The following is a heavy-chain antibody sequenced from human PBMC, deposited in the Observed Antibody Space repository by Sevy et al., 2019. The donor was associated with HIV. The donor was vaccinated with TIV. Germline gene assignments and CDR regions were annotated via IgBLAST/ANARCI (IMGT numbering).Heavy chain of an antibody. V-gene: IGHV1-69*13. CDR1: GCSFSNFP. J-gene: IGHJ3*02. Sequence: ASVKVSCKASGCSFSNFPVSWVRQAPGQGLEWMGMIISKFGTTDYAQKFQGRVTITADESTTTAYMELTSLRSEDTAVYYCAREIPDYVSGYYSVDAFDIWGQGTKVTVSS. CDR2: IISKFGTT. CDR3: AREIPDYVSGYYSVDAFDI. D-gene: IGHD3-22*01.